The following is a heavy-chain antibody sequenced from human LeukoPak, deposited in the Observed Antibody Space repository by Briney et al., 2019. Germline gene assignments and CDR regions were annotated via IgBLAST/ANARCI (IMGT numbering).Heavy chain of an antibody. CDR2: INPNSGGT. V-gene: IGHV1-2*04. CDR1: GYTFTGYY. D-gene: IGHD3-10*01. J-gene: IGHJ6*04. CDR3: AREKGWVIGTMVREVDYGMDV. Sequence: GASVKVSCKASGYTFTGYYMHWVRQATGQGLEWMGWINPNSGGTNYAQKFQGWVTMTRDTSISTAYMELSRLRSDDTAVYYCAREKGWVIGTMVREVDYGMDVWGKGTTVTVSS.